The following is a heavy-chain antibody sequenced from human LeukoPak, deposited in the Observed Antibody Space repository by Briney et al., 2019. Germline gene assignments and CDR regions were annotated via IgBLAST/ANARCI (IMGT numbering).Heavy chain of an antibody. Sequence: GGSLTLSCAASGFTFSGHGMRWVRQAPGKGLEWVSAISGSGDITYYADSVKGRFTVSRDNSKNTLYLQMNSLRAEDTALYFCAKARGFAEFDYWGQGTLVTVSS. CDR2: ISGSGDIT. CDR1: GFTFSGHG. CDR3: AKARGFAEFDY. D-gene: IGHD3-10*01. V-gene: IGHV3-23*01. J-gene: IGHJ4*02.